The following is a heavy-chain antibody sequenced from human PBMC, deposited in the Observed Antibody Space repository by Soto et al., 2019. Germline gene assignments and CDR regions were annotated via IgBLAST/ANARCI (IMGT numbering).Heavy chain of an antibody. Sequence: PSETLSLTRTVSGGSINDFYWSWIRQPPGKGLEWIGYIYYSGSTDYNPSLKGRVTISVDTSKNQFSLKLRSVTAADTAVYYCARVGGVAARTFDYWGQGTLVTVSS. CDR2: IYYSGST. J-gene: IGHJ4*02. V-gene: IGHV4-59*01. D-gene: IGHD6-6*01. CDR1: GGSINDFY. CDR3: ARVGGVAARTFDY.